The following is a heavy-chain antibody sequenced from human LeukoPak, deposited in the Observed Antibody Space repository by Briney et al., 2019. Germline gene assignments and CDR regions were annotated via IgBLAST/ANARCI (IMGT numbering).Heavy chain of an antibody. V-gene: IGHV3-53*01. J-gene: IGHJ4*02. CDR1: GFTVSNTF. CDR3: MRDSAF. CDR2: IYGGGNT. Sequence: PGGSLRLSCAVSGFTVSNTFMNWVRQTPGKGLEWVSVIYGGGNTYYADSMKGRFTISRDNSKNTVFLQMNSLRAEDTAVYYCMRDSAFWGQGTLVTVSS.